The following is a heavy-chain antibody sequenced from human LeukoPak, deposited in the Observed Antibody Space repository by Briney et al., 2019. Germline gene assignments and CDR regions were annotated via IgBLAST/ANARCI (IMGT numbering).Heavy chain of an antibody. J-gene: IGHJ4*02. CDR1: GFPVTSNY. D-gene: IGHD5-12*01. V-gene: IGHV3-53*01. CDR3: AREVRGYYFGY. Sequence: PGGALSLSCAASGFPVTSNYMTGVRQAPGEGLEWVSVISSGGNTYYADSVKGRFTISRDNSKNTVYLQMSGLRAEDTAVYYCAREVRGYYFGYWGQGTLVTASS. CDR2: ISSGGNT.